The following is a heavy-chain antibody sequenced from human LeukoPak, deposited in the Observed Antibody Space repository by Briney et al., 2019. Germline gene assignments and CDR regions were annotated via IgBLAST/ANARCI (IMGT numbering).Heavy chain of an antibody. CDR3: AKQLGVDTAMRGFDP. J-gene: IGHJ5*02. D-gene: IGHD5-18*01. V-gene: IGHV4-59*01. CDR2: IYYSGST. CDR1: GGSISSYY. Sequence: SETLSLTCTVSGGSISSYYWSWIRQPPGKGLEWIGYIYYSGSTNYNPSLKSRVTISVDTSKNQFSLKLSSVTAADTAVYYCAKQLGVDTAMRGFDPWGQGTLVTVSS.